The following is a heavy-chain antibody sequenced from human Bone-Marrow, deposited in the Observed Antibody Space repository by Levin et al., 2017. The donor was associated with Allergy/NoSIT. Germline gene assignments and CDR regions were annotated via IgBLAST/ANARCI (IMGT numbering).Heavy chain of an antibody. D-gene: IGHD3-16*01. CDR1: GFTFSSYW. V-gene: IGHV3-74*01. CDR2: INSDGSST. J-gene: IGHJ4*02. CDR3: ARDGGILRYFDY. Sequence: GESLKISCAASGFTFSSYWMHWVRQAPGKGLVWVSRINSDGSSTSYADSVKGRFTISRDNAKNTLYLQMNSLRAEDTAVNYCARDGGILRYFDYWGQGTLVTVSS.